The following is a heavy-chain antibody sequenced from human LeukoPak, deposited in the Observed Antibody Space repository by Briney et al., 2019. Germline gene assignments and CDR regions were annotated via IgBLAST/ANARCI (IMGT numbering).Heavy chain of an antibody. CDR2: IGAYNGNR. CDR3: AAWAAARPLDS. J-gene: IGHJ4*02. CDR1: GYSFNNYD. Sequence: ASVKVSCKASGYSFNNYDVIWVRQAPGQGLEWMGGIGAYNGNRNYAQKLQGRAVMTTDTSTSTSYMELRSLRSDDTAVYYCAAWAAARPLDSWGQGTLVTVSS. D-gene: IGHD6-6*01. V-gene: IGHV1-18*01.